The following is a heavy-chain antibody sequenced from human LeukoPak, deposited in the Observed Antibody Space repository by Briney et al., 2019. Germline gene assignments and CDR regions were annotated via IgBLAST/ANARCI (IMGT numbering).Heavy chain of an antibody. CDR1: GFTFSDAS. Sequence: PGGSLRLSCAASGFTFSDASMSWVRQAPGKGLEWLGRIKSKSHGGTTDYAVPVKARFTVSRDDSKDTLYLQMNSLRTEDTAVYYCATSGQHWDVFDFWGQGTLVTVSS. V-gene: IGHV3-15*01. D-gene: IGHD1-1*01. CDR3: ATSGQHWDVFDF. J-gene: IGHJ4*02. CDR2: IKSKSHGGTT.